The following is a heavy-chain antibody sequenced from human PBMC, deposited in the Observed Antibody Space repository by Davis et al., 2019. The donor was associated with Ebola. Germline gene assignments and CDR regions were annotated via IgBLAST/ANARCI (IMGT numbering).Heavy chain of an antibody. Sequence: PSETLSLTCTVSGASVSSGDYYWNWIRQPPGKGLEWIGTTHHSGSTFYNPSLRTRVTFSLEIAKNQLSLRLHSVSAADTAFYFCANVTHKNNLGGVSHWSDPWGQGILVIVSS. V-gene: IGHV4-39*07. CDR1: GASVSSGDYY. J-gene: IGHJ5*02. D-gene: IGHD1/OR15-1a*01. CDR2: THHSGST. CDR3: ANVTHKNNLGGVSHWSDP.